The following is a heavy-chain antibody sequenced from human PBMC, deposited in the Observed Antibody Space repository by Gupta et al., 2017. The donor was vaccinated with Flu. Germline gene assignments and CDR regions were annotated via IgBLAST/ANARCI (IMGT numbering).Heavy chain of an antibody. CDR2: IKQDGSEK. J-gene: IGHJ6*02. Sequence: EVQLVESGGGLVQPGGSLRLSRAGAGFTFSTYWMNWVRQAPGKGLEWVANIKQDGSEKYYVDSVKGRFTISRDNAKNSLYLQMNSLRIEDTAVYFCARAPEAFFYNSRYGMDVWGQGTTVTVAS. CDR1: GFTFSTYW. CDR3: ARAPEAFFYNSRYGMDV. V-gene: IGHV3-7*04. D-gene: IGHD5-24*01.